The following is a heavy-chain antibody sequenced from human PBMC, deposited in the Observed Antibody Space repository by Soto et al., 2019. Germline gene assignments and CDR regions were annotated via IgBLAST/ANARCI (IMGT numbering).Heavy chain of an antibody. CDR1: GGTFSSYA. V-gene: IGHV1-69*18. Sequence: QVQLVQSGAEVKKPGSSVKVSCKASGGTFSSYAISWVRQPPGQGLEWMGSIIPAVGTADYAQKFQGRVTITADESARTAYMEVSSLTSEDTAVYYCARLGQGFFDYWGQGTLVTVSS. CDR2: IIPAVGTA. CDR3: ARLGQGFFDY. D-gene: IGHD7-27*01. J-gene: IGHJ4*02.